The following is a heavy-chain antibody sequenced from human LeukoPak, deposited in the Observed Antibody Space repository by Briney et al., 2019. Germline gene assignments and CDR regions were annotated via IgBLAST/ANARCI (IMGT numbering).Heavy chain of an antibody. CDR1: GFTFGSYW. Sequence: GGSLRLSCVASGFTFGSYWMHWVRQAPGKGLVWVSRINYDGTSTTYADSVKGRFTVSRDNGKKTVSLQINSLRPDDTAVYYCAREANTAFDYWCQGTLVTVSS. CDR2: INYDGTST. D-gene: IGHD2/OR15-2a*01. V-gene: IGHV3-74*01. CDR3: AREANTAFDY. J-gene: IGHJ4*02.